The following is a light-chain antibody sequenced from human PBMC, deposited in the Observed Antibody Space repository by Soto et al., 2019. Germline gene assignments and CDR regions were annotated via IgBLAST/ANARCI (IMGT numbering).Light chain of an antibody. CDR2: GNS. Sequence: QSVLTQPPSVSGAPGQRVTISCTGSSSNIGAGYDVHWYQQLPGTAPKLLIYGNSNRPSGVPDRFSGSKSGTSASLAITGLQXXDXADYYCQSYDSSLSGVVFGGGTKVTVL. CDR1: SSNIGAGYD. CDR3: QSYDSSLSGVV. J-gene: IGLJ2*01. V-gene: IGLV1-40*01.